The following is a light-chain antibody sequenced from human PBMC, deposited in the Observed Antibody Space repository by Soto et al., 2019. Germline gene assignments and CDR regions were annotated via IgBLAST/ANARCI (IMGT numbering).Light chain of an antibody. Sequence: QSALTQPASVSGSPGQSVTISCTGSSSAGIVFNYVSWYQQHPDKAPKLMIYEVDYRASGVSNRFSGSKSGNTASLTISGLQPEDEADYYCSSYSTSTTPYVFGTGTKLTVL. V-gene: IGLV2-14*01. J-gene: IGLJ1*01. CDR1: SSAGIVFNY. CDR3: SSYSTSTTPYV. CDR2: EVD.